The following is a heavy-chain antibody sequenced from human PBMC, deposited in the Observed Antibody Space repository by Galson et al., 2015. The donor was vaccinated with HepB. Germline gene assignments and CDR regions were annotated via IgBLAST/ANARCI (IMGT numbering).Heavy chain of an antibody. CDR3: AKSDFWSGYSNVVYYYYMDV. CDR2: ISGSGGST. V-gene: IGHV3-23*01. Sequence: SLRLSCAASGFTFSSYAMSWVRQAPGKGLEWVSAISGSGGSTYYADSVKGRFTISRDNSKNTLYLQMNSLRAEDTAVYYCAKSDFWSGYSNVVYYYYMDVWGKGTTVTVSS. D-gene: IGHD3-3*01. CDR1: GFTFSSYA. J-gene: IGHJ6*03.